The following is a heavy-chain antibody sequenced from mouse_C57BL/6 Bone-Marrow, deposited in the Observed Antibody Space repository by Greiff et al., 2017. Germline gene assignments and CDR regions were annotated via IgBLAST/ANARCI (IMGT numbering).Heavy chain of an antibody. V-gene: IGHV1-7*01. J-gene: IGHJ2*01. CDR3: ARWVYDGYHYFDY. D-gene: IGHD2-3*01. CDR1: GYTFTSYW. CDR2: INPSSGYT. Sequence: VQLQQSGAELAKPGASVKLSCKASGYTFTSYWMHWVKQRPGQGLEWIGYINPSSGYTKYNQKFKDKATLTADKSSSTAYMQLSSLTYEDAAVYYCARWVYDGYHYFDYWGQGTTLTVSS.